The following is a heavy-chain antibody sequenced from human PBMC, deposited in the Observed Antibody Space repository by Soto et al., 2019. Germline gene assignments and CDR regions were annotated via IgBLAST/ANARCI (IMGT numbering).Heavy chain of an antibody. CDR3: SADHPHMAMGWPV. CDR1: GFDFGIFG. Sequence: GASVKVSCKASGFDFGIFGIQFLLQTRGRCLEWIGWIVVVSGSTNYARQFQGRVAISRDMSSSTAYLDLYDLKSDDTAVYFCSADHPHMAMGWPVWGQGTTVTVSS. V-gene: IGHV1-58*02. J-gene: IGHJ6*02. D-gene: IGHD1-26*01. CDR2: IVVVSGST.